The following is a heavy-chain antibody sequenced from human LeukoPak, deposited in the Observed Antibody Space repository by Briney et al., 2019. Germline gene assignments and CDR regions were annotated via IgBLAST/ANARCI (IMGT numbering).Heavy chain of an antibody. D-gene: IGHD6-13*01. CDR3: VKDLYRGDTSSWYYFDY. J-gene: IGHJ4*02. V-gene: IGHV3-64D*06. CDR2: ISANGGST. CDR1: GFIISNYA. Sequence: GGSLRLSCSASGFIISNYAMHWVRQAPGKGLEYVSAISANGGSTYYADSVKGRFTISRDNSKNTLYLQMSSLRAEDTAIYHCVKDLYRGDTSSWYYFDYWGQGTMVTVSS.